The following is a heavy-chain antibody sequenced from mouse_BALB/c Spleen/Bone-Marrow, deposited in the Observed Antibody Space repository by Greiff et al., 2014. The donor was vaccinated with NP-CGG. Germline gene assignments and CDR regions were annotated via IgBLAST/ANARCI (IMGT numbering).Heavy chain of an antibody. Sequence: EVKLVESGGDLVEPGGSLKLSCAASGFTFSSYGMSWVRQTPDKRLEWVATISSGGSYTYYPDSVKGRFTISRDNAKNTLYLQMSSLKSEDTAMYYCARPYDFGAWFAYWGQGTLVTVSA. CDR1: GFTFSSYG. V-gene: IGHV5-6*01. CDR2: ISSGGSYT. D-gene: IGHD2-4*01. J-gene: IGHJ3*01. CDR3: ARPYDFGAWFAY.